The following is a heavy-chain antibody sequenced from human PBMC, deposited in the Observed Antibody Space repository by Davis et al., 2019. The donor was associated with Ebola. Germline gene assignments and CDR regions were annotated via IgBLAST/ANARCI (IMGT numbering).Heavy chain of an antibody. J-gene: IGHJ4*02. Sequence: GGSLRLSCAASGFTVSSNYMSWVRQAPGKGLEWVSVIYSGGSTYYADSVKGRFTISRDNSKNTLYLQMNSLRAEDTAVYYCASAYYNILTGYRDYWGQGTLVTVSS. CDR3: ASAYYNILTGYRDY. CDR2: IYSGGST. CDR1: GFTVSSNY. D-gene: IGHD3-9*01. V-gene: IGHV3-53*01.